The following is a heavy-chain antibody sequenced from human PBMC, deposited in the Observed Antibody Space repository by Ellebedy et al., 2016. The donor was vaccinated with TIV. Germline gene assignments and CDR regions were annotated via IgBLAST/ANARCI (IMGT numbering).Heavy chain of an antibody. J-gene: IGHJ4*02. CDR3: TTRPPPYGDFPLDY. CDR1: GFTFSSHD. V-gene: IGHV3-13*01. CDR2: ITSAGDT. Sequence: GESLKISCAASGFTFSSHDMHWVRQPTGKGLEWVSGITSAGDTYYLGSVKGRFIISRDSAKNSLYLQMNSLKTEDTAVYYCTTRPPPYGDFPLDYWGQGTLVTVSS. D-gene: IGHD4-17*01.